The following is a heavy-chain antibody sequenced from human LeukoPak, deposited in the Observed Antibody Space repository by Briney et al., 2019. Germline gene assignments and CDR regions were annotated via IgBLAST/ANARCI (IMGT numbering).Heavy chain of an antibody. V-gene: IGHV4-34*01. D-gene: IGHD3-22*01. Sequence: SETLSLTCAVYGGSFSGYYWSWIRQPPGKGLEWIGEINHSGSTNYNPSLKSRVTISVDTSKNQFSLKLSSVTAADTAVYYCAREEGGYYDSSGYYFDYWGQGTLVTVSS. CDR3: AREEGGYYDSSGYYFDY. J-gene: IGHJ4*02. CDR1: GGSFSGYY. CDR2: INHSGST.